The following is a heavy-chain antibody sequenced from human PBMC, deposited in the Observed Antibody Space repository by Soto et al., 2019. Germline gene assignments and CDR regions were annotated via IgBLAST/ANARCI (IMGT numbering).Heavy chain of an antibody. D-gene: IGHD4-17*01. CDR1: GFTVSSHS. CDR2: ISSTSSFI. J-gene: IGHJ4*02. Sequence: EVQLVESGGGLVKPGGSLRLSCAASGFTVSSHSMNWVRQAPGKGLEWVSSISSTSSFIYYTDSVKGRFTICRDNAKNSLYLQMNSLRAEDTAVYYCARGDSVTTVTTIDYWGQGSLVTVSS. V-gene: IGHV3-21*02. CDR3: ARGDSVTTVTTIDY.